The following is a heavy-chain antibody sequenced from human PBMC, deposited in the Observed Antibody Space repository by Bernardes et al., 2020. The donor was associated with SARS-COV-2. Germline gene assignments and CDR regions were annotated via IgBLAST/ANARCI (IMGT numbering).Heavy chain of an antibody. Sequence: GGSLRLSCAASGFTFSSYWMSWVRQAPGKGLEWLANINQDARVQNYVASVKGRFTISRDNIMNSVYLEMKNLRAEDTAVYYCARDVGGTDWRFGFDVWGPGTMVHVSS. CDR3: ARDVGGTDWRFGFDV. J-gene: IGHJ3*01. CDR2: INQDARVQ. D-gene: IGHD3-9*01. V-gene: IGHV3-7*01. CDR1: GFTFSSYW.